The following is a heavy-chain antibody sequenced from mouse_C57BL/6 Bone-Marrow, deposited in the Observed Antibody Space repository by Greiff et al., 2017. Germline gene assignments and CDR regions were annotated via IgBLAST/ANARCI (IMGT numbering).Heavy chain of an antibody. Sequence: EVQLQQSGAELVRPGASVKLSCTASGFNIKDDYMHWVKRRPEQGLEWIGWIDPENGDTEYASKFQGKATITADTSSNTAYLQLSSLTSEDTAVYYCTTSNSSGYYAMDYWGQGTAVTVSS. J-gene: IGHJ4*01. D-gene: IGHD3-2*02. V-gene: IGHV14-4*01. CDR2: IDPENGDT. CDR1: GFNIKDDY. CDR3: TTSNSSGYYAMDY.